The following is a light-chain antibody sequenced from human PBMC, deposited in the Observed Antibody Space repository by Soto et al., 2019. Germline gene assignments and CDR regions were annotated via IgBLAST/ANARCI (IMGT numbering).Light chain of an antibody. J-gene: IGLJ1*01. CDR1: SSDVGGYNY. Sequence: QSALTQPASVSGSPGQSITISCTGTSSDVGGYNYVSWYQQHPGKAPKFMIYDVSNRPSGVSNRFSGSKSGSTASLTISGLQAEYEADYYCCSYPTSNTRQIVFGTGTKLTVL. CDR2: DVS. V-gene: IGLV2-14*01. CDR3: CSYPTSNTRQIV.